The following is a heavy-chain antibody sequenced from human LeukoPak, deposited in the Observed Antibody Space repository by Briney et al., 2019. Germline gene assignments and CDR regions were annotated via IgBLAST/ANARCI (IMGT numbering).Heavy chain of an antibody. CDR2: IYYSGST. CDR1: GGSISSSSYY. J-gene: IGHJ3*02. CDR3: ARDGGPLGDSDAFDI. Sequence: SETLSLTCTVSGGSISSSSYYWGWIRQPPGKGLEWIGSIYYSGSTYYNPSLKSRVTISVDTSKNQFSLKLSSVTAADTAVYYCARDGGPLGDSDAFDIWGQGTMVTVSS. D-gene: IGHD2-21*02. V-gene: IGHV4-39*07.